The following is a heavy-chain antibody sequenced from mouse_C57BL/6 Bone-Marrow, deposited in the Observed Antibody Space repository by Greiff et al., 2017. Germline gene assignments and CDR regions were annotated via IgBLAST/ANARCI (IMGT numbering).Heavy chain of an antibody. CDR3: ARSGPWFAY. Sequence: VQLQQSGPGLVHPSQSLSITCTFPGFSLTSYRVHWVPQSPGKCLEWPGVIWSGGSTAYNAAFISRLSISKDSSKSQVFFKMHSLQADDTAICYCARSGPWFAYWGKGALVTVSA. V-gene: IGHV2-2*01. CDR2: IWSGGST. CDR1: GFSLTSYR. J-gene: IGHJ3*01.